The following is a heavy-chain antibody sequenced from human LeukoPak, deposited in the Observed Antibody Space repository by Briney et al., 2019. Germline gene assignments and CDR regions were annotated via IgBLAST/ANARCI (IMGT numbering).Heavy chain of an antibody. J-gene: IGHJ4*02. Sequence: SETLSLTCAVYGGSFSGYYWSWIRQPPGKGLEWIGSIYHSGSTYYNPSLKSRVTISVDTSKNQFSLKLSSVTAADTAVYYCASLVRGVAPFDYWGQGTLVTVSS. CDR3: ASLVRGVAPFDY. D-gene: IGHD3-10*01. V-gene: IGHV4-34*01. CDR2: IYHSGST. CDR1: GGSFSGYY.